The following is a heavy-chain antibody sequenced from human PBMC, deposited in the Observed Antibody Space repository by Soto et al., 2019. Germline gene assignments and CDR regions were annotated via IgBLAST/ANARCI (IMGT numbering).Heavy chain of an antibody. CDR1: GFTFSGYG. CDR3: ARELLVRGTTHHGMDV. V-gene: IGHV3-33*01. CDR2: IWYDGSNK. Sequence: QVQLVESGGGVVQPGRSLSLSCAASGFTFSGYGIHWVRQAPGKGLEWVAVIWYDGSNKYYADSVKGRFTISRDNSKNMLELQMNGMRADDTAVYYCARELLVRGTTHHGMDVWGQGTTVTVSS. J-gene: IGHJ6*02. D-gene: IGHD3-10*01.